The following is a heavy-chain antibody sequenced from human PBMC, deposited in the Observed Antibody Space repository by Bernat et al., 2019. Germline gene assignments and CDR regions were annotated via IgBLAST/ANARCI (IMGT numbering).Heavy chain of an antibody. CDR2: IDPSDSYT. CDR1: GYSFTSYW. CDR3: ARLSDDFWIGYYHFDP. J-gene: IGHJ5*02. Sequence: EVQLVQSGAEVKKPGESLRISCKGSGYSFTSYWISWVRQMPGKGLEWMGRIDPSDSYTNYSPSFQGHVTISADKAISTAYLQWSSLKASDTAMYYCARLSDDFWIGYYHFDPWGQRTLVTVAS. V-gene: IGHV5-10-1*03. D-gene: IGHD3-3*01.